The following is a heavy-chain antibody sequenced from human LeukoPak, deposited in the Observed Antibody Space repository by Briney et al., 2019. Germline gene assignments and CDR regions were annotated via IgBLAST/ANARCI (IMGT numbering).Heavy chain of an antibody. D-gene: IGHD3-9*01. J-gene: IGHJ4*02. V-gene: IGHV4-34*01. CDR2: INHSGST. Sequence: SETLSLTCAVYGXSFSGYYWSWIRQPPGKGLEWIGEINHSGSTNYNPSLKSRVTISVDTSKNQFSLKLSSVTAADTAVYYCARVPTFLRYFDYWGQGTLVTVSS. CDR3: ARVPTFLRYFDY. CDR1: GXSFSGYY.